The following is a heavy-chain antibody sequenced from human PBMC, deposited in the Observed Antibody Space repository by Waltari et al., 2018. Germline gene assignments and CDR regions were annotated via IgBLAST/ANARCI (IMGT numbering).Heavy chain of an antibody. J-gene: IGHJ4*02. D-gene: IGHD3-10*01. V-gene: IGHV4-34*01. CDR1: GGSFRGYY. CDR2: INHSGST. CDR3: ARVGFTMVQGVPTYYFDY. Sequence: QVQLQQWGAGLLKPSETLSLTCAVYGGSFRGYYWSWIRQPPGKGLEWIGEINHSGSTNYNPSLKSRVTISVDTSKNQFSLKLSSVTAADTAVYYCARVGFTMVQGVPTYYFDYWGQGTLVTVSS.